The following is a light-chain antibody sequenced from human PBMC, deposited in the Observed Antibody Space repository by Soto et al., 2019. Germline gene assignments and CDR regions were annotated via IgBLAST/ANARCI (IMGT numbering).Light chain of an antibody. CDR3: QQYNNWPLT. CDR2: GTS. J-gene: IGKJ4*01. V-gene: IGKV3-15*01. Sequence: EVVMTQSPATLSVSPGERATLSCRASQSVSSNLAWYQQTPGQAPRLLIYGTSTRATGIPARFSGSGSGTEFTLTISSLQSEDLAVYFWQQYNNWPLTFGGGTKVEIK. CDR1: QSVSSN.